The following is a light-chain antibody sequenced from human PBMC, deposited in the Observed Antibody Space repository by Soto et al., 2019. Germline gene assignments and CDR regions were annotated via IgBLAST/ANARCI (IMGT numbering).Light chain of an antibody. CDR2: GAS. V-gene: IGKV3-20*01. J-gene: IGKJ5*01. CDR3: QQYGSSLIT. CDR1: QSVSSSY. Sequence: EIVMTQSPDTLSVSPGEGATLSCRVSQSVSSSYLAWYQQKPGQAPRLLIYGASSRATGIPDRFSGSGSGTDFTLTISRLEPEDFAVYYCQQYGSSLITFGQGTRLEIK.